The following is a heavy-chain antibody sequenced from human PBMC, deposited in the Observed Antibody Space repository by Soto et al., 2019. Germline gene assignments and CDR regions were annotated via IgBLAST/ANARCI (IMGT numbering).Heavy chain of an antibody. D-gene: IGHD1-20*01. CDR3: ASRSPGYGYNYNPLSFDI. CDR1: GGSISSSTYY. Sequence: SETLSLTCTVSGGSISSSTYYWGWLRQPPGKGLEWIGNIYYSGSTYYNPSLKSRVTVSVDTSKNQFSLKLSSVTAADTAVYYCASRSPGYGYNYNPLSFDIWGQGTMVTVSS. CDR2: IYYSGST. V-gene: IGHV4-39*07. J-gene: IGHJ3*02.